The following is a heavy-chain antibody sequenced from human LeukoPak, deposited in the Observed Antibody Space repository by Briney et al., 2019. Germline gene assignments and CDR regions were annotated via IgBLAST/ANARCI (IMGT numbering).Heavy chain of an antibody. J-gene: IGHJ2*01. V-gene: IGHV1-2*02. CDR3: ARGTQWLGTSYFDL. CDR2: INPNTGGT. D-gene: IGHD6-19*01. CDR1: GYSFTGYY. Sequence: ASVKASCKASGYSFTGYYMHWVRQAPGQGLEWMGVINPNTGGTNYAQKFQGRVTMTRDTSISTAYMELSRLTSDDTAVYYCARGTQWLGTSYFDLWGRGTLVTVSS.